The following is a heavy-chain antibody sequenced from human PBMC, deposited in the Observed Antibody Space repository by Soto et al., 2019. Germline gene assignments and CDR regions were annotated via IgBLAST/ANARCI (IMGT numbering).Heavy chain of an antibody. CDR1: GGTFSRYA. Sequence: QVQLVQSGAEVKKPGSSVKVSCKASGGTFSRYAISWVRQAPGQGLEWMGGIIPIFGTANYAQKFQGRVTITADESTSTAYMELSRLRSEDTAGYYCARETGYYDISGSRNGFYPWGQGTMVTVSS. CDR3: ARETGYYDISGSRNGFYP. V-gene: IGHV1-69*12. J-gene: IGHJ5*02. D-gene: IGHD3-22*01. CDR2: IIPIFGTA.